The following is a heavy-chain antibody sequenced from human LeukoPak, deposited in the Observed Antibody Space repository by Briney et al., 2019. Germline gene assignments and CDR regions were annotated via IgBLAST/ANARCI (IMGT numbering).Heavy chain of an antibody. J-gene: IGHJ3*02. CDR3: ARVPSSGYYFDAFDI. CDR1: GGSISSGGYY. D-gene: IGHD3-22*01. CDR2: IYYSGST. V-gene: IGHV4-31*03. Sequence: SETLSLTCTVSGGSISSGGYYWSWIRQHPGKGLEWIGYIYYSGSTNYNPSLKSRVTISVDKSKNQFSLKLSSVTAVDTAVYYCARVPSSGYYFDAFDIWGQGTMVTVSS.